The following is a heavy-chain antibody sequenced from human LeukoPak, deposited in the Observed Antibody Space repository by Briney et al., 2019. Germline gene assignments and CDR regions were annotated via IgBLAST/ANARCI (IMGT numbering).Heavy chain of an antibody. CDR1: AYTFTSYG. V-gene: IGHV1-18*01. CDR3: ARDIAIAVAGDFDY. J-gene: IGHJ4*02. CDR2: ISAYNGNT. Sequence: ASVTVSCKASAYTFTSYGISWVRQPPGQGLEWMGWISAYNGNTNYAQKLQGRVTMTTDTSTSTAYMELRSLRSDDTAVYYCARDIAIAVAGDFDYWGQGTLVTVSS. D-gene: IGHD6-19*01.